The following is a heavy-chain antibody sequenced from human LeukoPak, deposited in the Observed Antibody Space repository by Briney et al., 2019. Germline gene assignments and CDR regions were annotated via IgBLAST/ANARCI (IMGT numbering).Heavy chain of an antibody. CDR3: ARPLYGGYGDAFDI. D-gene: IGHD3-22*01. V-gene: IGHV4-38-2*01. Sequence: SETLSLTCVVSGSSISSGYYWGWIRQPPGKGLEWIGSSYHSGTTYYNPSLKSRVTISVDTSKNQFSLKLSSVTAADTAVYYCARPLYGGYGDAFDIWGQGTMVTVSS. CDR1: GSSISSGYY. CDR2: SYHSGTT. J-gene: IGHJ3*02.